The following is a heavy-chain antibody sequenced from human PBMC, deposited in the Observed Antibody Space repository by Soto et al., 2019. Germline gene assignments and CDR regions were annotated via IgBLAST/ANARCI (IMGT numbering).Heavy chain of an antibody. CDR3: TRLPPEWFRTTPFDF. J-gene: IGHJ3*01. CDR2: IASKTCGATR. D-gene: IGHD2-8*01. CDR1: GFRFSDYA. Sequence: GGSLRLSCTGFGFRFSDYAVTWVRQTPGKGLEWVGFIASKTCGATREYAASVKGRFIISRDDPKSIAYLQMNGLKIEDTAVYFCTRLPPEWFRTTPFDFWGQGTRVTVSS. V-gene: IGHV3-49*04.